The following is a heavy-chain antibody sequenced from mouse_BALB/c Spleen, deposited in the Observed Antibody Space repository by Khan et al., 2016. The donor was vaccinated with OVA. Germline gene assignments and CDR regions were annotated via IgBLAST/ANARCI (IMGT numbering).Heavy chain of an antibody. Sequence: QVQLQQSGPGLVAPSQSLSITCTVSGFSLTGFGINWVRQPPGKGLEWLGMIWGDGSTDYNSVLKSRLSISKDNSTSQVFLKMNSLQTDDTARYYCARELRLGGFAYWGQGTLVTVSA. J-gene: IGHJ3*01. CDR1: GFSLTGFG. D-gene: IGHD1-2*01. V-gene: IGHV2-6-7*01. CDR2: IWGDGST. CDR3: ARELRLGGFAY.